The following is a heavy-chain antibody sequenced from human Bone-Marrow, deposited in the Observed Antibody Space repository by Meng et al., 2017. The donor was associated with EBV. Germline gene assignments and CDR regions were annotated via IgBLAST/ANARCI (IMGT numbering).Heavy chain of an antibody. Sequence: EVQVVGSGGGLVQPGGSLRLSCAASGFTFSNAWMNWVRQAPGKGLEWVGRIKSETDGGTIDYAAPVKGRFSISRDDSKNTLYLQMNNLKSDDTAVYYCMDGGNGARDYWGQGTLVTVSS. CDR2: IKSETDGGTI. CDR1: GFTFSNAW. D-gene: IGHD4-23*01. V-gene: IGHV3-15*01. J-gene: IGHJ4*02. CDR3: MDGGNGARDY.